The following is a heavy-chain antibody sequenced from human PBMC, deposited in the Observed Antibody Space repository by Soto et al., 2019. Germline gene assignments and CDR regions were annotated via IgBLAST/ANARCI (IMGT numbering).Heavy chain of an antibody. D-gene: IGHD3-3*01. CDR2: IKQDGSEK. CDR3: AIFPTENDFWSGSVAQDYYYYGMDV. V-gene: IGHV3-7*03. Sequence: PGGSLRLSCAASGFTFSSYWMSWVRQAPGKGLEWVANIKQDGSEKYYVDSVKGRFTISRDNAKNSLYLQMNSLRAEDTAVYYCAIFPTENDFWSGSVAQDYYYYGMDVWGQGTTVTVSS. CDR1: GFTFSSYW. J-gene: IGHJ6*02.